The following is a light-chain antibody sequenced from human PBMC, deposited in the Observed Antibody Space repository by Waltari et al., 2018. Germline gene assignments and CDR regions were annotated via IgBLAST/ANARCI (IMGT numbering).Light chain of an antibody. Sequence: QSALTQPRPVSGSPGQSVPISCTGPTSDIGGYNFVSWSQQHPGTAPKLIIYHDTPRPSGVPDRFSGSKSGNTASLTISGLQADDEADYYCCSYAGTYTFGYVFGTGTKVTVL. CDR1: TSDIGGYNF. CDR3: CSYAGTYTFGYV. J-gene: IGLJ1*01. V-gene: IGLV2-11*01. CDR2: HDT.